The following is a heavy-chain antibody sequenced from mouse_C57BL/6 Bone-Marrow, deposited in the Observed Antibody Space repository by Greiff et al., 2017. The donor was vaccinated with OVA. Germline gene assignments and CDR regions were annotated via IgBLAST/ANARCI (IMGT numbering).Heavy chain of an antibody. D-gene: IGHD1-2*01. J-gene: IGHJ3*01. CDR1: GFSLTSYG. Sequence: VQRVESGPGLVAPSQSLSITCTVSGFSLTSYGVAWVRQPPGKGLEWLGVIWGDGSTNYNSALMSRRSISKDNSKSHVFLKMNSLQTEDTAMYYCAKQDHYYGFADWGQGDLVTVAA. V-gene: IGHV2-9*01. CDR2: IWGDGST. CDR3: AKQDHYYGFAD.